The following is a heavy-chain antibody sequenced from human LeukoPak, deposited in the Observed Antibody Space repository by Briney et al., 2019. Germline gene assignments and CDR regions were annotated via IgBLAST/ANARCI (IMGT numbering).Heavy chain of an antibody. CDR1: EFTFDSYA. D-gene: IGHD6-19*01. Sequence: GGSLRLSCAASEFTFDSYAMNWVRQAPGKGLEWVSAISGSGANTYYANSVKGRFTISRDDSKSTLFLQMDSLRAEDTAIYYCAKTSVSSGWPELFDFWGQGTLVTVSS. CDR3: AKTSVSSGWPELFDF. J-gene: IGHJ4*02. CDR2: ISGSGANT. V-gene: IGHV3-23*01.